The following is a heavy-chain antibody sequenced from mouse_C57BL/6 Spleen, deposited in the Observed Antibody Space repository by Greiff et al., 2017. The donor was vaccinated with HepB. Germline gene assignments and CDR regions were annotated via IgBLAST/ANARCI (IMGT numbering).Heavy chain of an antibody. CDR2: ISGGGGNT. J-gene: IGHJ1*03. CDR3: ARDYYGSSL. V-gene: IGHV5-9*01. Sequence: EVQRVESGGGLVKPGGSLKLSCAASGFTFSSYTMSWVRQTPEKRLEWVATISGGGGNTYYPDSVKGRFTISRDNAKNTLYLQMSSLRSEDTALYYCARDYYGSSLWGTGTTVTVSS. CDR1: GFTFSSYT. D-gene: IGHD1-1*01.